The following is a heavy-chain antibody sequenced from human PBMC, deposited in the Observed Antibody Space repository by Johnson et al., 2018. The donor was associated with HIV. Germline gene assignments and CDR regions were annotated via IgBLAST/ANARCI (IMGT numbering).Heavy chain of an antibody. CDR2: IKSKTDGGTT. Sequence: VQLVESGGGLVKPGGSLRISCAASGFSFTNAWMSWVRQAPGKGLEWVGRIKSKTDGGTTDYAAPVKGRFTISRDDSKNTLYLQMNSLKTEDTAVYYCTTDQGYGKFDAFDIWGQGTMVTVSS. V-gene: IGHV3-15*01. D-gene: IGHD5-18*01. CDR1: GFSFTNAW. J-gene: IGHJ3*02. CDR3: TTDQGYGKFDAFDI.